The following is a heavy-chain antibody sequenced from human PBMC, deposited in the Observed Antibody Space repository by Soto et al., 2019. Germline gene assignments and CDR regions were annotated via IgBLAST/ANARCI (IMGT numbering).Heavy chain of an antibody. CDR1: GYSFTNYG. Sequence: DQLVQSGVEVKKPGASVKVSCKASGYSFTNYGITWVRQAPGQGFEWMGWISAYNGNTNYAQKFQGRVTMTTDASTSTDYLELRSLRSDDTAVYYCARDRGVAPPVAGNTHYYYYMDVWGKGTTVTVSS. CDR3: ARDRGVAPPVAGNTHYYYYMDV. V-gene: IGHV1-18*01. D-gene: IGHD6-19*01. J-gene: IGHJ6*03. CDR2: ISAYNGNT.